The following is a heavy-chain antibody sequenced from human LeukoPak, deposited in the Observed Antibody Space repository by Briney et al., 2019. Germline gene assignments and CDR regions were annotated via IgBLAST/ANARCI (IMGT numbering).Heavy chain of an antibody. CDR1: GYTFTGYY. CDR3: ARPPDY. J-gene: IGHJ4*02. CDR2: IIPILGIA. Sequence: GASVKVSCKASGYTFTGYYMHWVRQAPGQGLEWMGRIIPILGIASYAQKFQGRVTITADKSTSTAYMELSSLRSEDTAVYYCARPPDYWGQGTLVTVSS. V-gene: IGHV1-69*02.